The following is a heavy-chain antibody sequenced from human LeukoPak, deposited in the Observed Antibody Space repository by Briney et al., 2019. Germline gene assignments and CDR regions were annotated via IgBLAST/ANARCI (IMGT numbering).Heavy chain of an antibody. V-gene: IGHV4-59*08. Sequence: SETLSLTCTVSDDSISSYYWSWIRQPPGKGLEWIGHIYYSGSTKYNPSLKSRATILLDTSKNHVSLKLRSVTAADTAVYYCARRPRESSGWGHALDIWGQGTMVIVS. CDR2: IYYSGST. D-gene: IGHD6-19*01. CDR3: ARRPRESSGWGHALDI. CDR1: DDSISSYY. J-gene: IGHJ3*02.